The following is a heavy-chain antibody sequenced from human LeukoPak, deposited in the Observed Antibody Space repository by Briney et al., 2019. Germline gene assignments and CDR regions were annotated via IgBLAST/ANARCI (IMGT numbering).Heavy chain of an antibody. D-gene: IGHD6-13*01. CDR1: GGSISSYY. CDR3: ASPAAGKYYYYGMDV. J-gene: IGHJ6*02. Sequence: SETLSLTCTVSGGSISSYYWSWIRQPPGKGLEWIGSIYYSGSTYYNPSLKSRVTISVDTSKNQFSLKLSSVTAADTAVYYCASPAAGKYYYYGMDVWGQGTTVTVSS. CDR2: IYYSGST. V-gene: IGHV4-59*05.